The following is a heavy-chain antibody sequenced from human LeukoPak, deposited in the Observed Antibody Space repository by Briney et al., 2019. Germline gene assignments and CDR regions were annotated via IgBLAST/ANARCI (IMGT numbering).Heavy chain of an antibody. J-gene: IGHJ6*02. D-gene: IGHD3-10*01. CDR2: IYYSGST. CDR1: GGSISSGDYY. CDR3: ARHDEFGESLYGMDV. V-gene: IGHV4-30-4*01. Sequence: PSETLSLTCTVSGGSISSGDYYWSWIRQPPGKGLEWIGYIYYSGSTYYNPSLKSRVTISVDTSKNQFSLKLSSVTAADTAVYYCARHDEFGESLYGMDVWGQGTTVTVSS.